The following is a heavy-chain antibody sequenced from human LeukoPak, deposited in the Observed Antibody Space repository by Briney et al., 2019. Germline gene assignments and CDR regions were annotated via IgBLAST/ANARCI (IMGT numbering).Heavy chain of an antibody. CDR3: ARLRRYSGYVGATFDY. J-gene: IGHJ4*02. V-gene: IGHV4-34*01. CDR2: INHSGST. D-gene: IGHD5-12*01. CDR1: GGSFSGYY. Sequence: PSETLSLTCAVYGGSFSGYYWSWIRQPPGKGLEWIGEINHSGSTNYNPSLKSRVTISGDTSKNQFSLKLSSVTAADTAVYYCARLRRYSGYVGATFDYWGQGTLVTVSS.